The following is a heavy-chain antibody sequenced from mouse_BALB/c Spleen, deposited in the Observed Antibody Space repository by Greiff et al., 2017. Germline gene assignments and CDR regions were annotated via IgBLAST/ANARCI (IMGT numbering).Heavy chain of an antibody. CDR2: INPSTGYT. D-gene: IGHD2-4*01. CDR3: ARSHYDYDPYYFDY. Sequence: QVQLQQSGAELAKPGASVKMSCKASGYTFTSYWMHWVKQRPGQGLEWIGYINPSTGYTEYNQKFKDKATLTADKSSSTAYMQLSSLTSEDSAVYYCARSHYDYDPYYFDYWGQGTTLTVSS. V-gene: IGHV1-7*01. CDR1: GYTFTSYW. J-gene: IGHJ2*01.